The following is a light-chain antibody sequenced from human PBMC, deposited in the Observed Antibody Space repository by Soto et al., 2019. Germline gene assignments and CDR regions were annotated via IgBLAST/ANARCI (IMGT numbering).Light chain of an antibody. V-gene: IGKV3-20*01. CDR2: GAS. Sequence: EIVLMQSPGTLPLSPGERATLSCRASHSVGTYLVWYQQKPGQAPRLLIYGASTRATGIPDRFSGSGSGTEFTLTISRLEPEDFAVYYCQQYGSSSWTFGQRTKVDI. CDR1: HSVGTY. J-gene: IGKJ1*01. CDR3: QQYGSSSWT.